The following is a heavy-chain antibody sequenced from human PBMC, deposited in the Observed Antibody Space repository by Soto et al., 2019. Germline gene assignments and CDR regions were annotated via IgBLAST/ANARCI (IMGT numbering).Heavy chain of an antibody. J-gene: IGHJ4*02. CDR3: AHRDRASGGLFDY. CDR1: GFSLTTEGVA. Sequence: QITLKESGPPLVKPTQTLTLTCSFSGFSLTTEGVAVGWIRQSPGKALEWLSVIYWDDDQRSAKSLRSRLTIAKDTSKNQVVLTLANMEPLDIAMYYCAHRDRASGGLFDYWGQGILVTVSS. D-gene: IGHD3-10*01. CDR2: IYWDDDQ. V-gene: IGHV2-5*05.